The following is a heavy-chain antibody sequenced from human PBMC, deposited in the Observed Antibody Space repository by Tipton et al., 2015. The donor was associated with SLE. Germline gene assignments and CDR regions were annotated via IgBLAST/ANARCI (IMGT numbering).Heavy chain of an antibody. J-gene: IGHJ4*02. CDR2: IYTSGNT. CDR1: GDSMTDDPYY. D-gene: IGHD5-12*01. V-gene: IGHV4-61*09. Sequence: TLSLTCAVSGDSMTDDPYYYNWIRQPGGKGLEWIGQIYTSGNTIYHPSLKSRVTISLDTSKRHFSLNVASVTAADTAVYYCARGRLRCDYWGQGNLVTVSS. CDR3: ARGRLRCDY.